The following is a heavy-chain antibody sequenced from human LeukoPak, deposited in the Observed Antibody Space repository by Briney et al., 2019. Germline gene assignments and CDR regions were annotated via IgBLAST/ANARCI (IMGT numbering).Heavy chain of an antibody. D-gene: IGHD6-13*01. CDR3: ASSSWYALDY. V-gene: IGHV3-48*03. CDR1: GFTFSSYE. Sequence: GGSLRLSCAASGFTFSSYEMNWVRQAPGKGLEWISYISSSGSTMYYADSVKGRFTIARDNAKNSLYLQMNSLRAEDTAIYYCASSSWYALDYWGQGTLVTVSS. J-gene: IGHJ4*02. CDR2: ISSSGSTM.